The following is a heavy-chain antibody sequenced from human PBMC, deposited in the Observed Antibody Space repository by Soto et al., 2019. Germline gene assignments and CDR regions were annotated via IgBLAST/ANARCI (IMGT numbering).Heavy chain of an antibody. J-gene: IGHJ6*03. D-gene: IGHD5-12*01. CDR2: IWYDGSNK. CDR3: ARDQGEYNGYDWGPDYYYYMDV. Sequence: SLRLSCAASGFTFSSYGMHWVRQAPGKGLEWVAVIWYDGSNKYYADSVKGRFTISRDNSKNTLYLQMNSLRAEDTAVYYCARDQGEYNGYDWGPDYYYYMDVWGKGTTVTVSS. V-gene: IGHV3-33*01. CDR1: GFTFSSYG.